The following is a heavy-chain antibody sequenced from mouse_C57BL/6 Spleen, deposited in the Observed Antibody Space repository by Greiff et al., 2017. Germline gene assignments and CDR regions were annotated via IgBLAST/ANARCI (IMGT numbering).Heavy chain of an antibody. CDR2: IYPGNSDT. Sequence: VQLQQSGTVLARPGASVKMSCKTSGYTFTSYWMHWVKQRPGQGLEWIGAIYPGNSDTSYNQKFKGKAKLTAVTSASTAYMELSSLTNEDSAVYYCARPLVRQYYAMDCWGQGTSVTVSS. D-gene: IGHD1-2*01. J-gene: IGHJ4*01. CDR3: ARPLVRQYYAMDC. V-gene: IGHV1-5*01. CDR1: GYTFTSYW.